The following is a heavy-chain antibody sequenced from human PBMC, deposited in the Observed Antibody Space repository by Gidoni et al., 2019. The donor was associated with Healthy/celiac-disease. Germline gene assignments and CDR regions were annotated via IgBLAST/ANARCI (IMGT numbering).Heavy chain of an antibody. V-gene: IGHV3-7*03. CDR3: ARDMWKYYYDSSNIFDY. CDR1: GFTFSSYW. CDR2: IKQDGSEK. D-gene: IGHD3-22*01. Sequence: EVQLVASGGGLVQPGGSLRLSCAASGFTFSSYWMSWVRQAPGKGLEWVANIKQDGSEKYYVDSVKGRFTISRDNAKNSLYLKMNSLRAEDTAVYYCARDMWKYYYDSSNIFDYWGQGTLVTVSS. J-gene: IGHJ4*02.